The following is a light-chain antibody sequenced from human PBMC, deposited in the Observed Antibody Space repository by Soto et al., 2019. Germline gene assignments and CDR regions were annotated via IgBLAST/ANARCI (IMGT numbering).Light chain of an antibody. V-gene: IGLV2-14*01. J-gene: IGLJ1*01. CDR1: NSDIGGYDF. Sequence: QSVLTQPAFVSESLGQSITISCTGTNSDIGGYDFVSWYQQHPGTTPKLIIYEVSRRPSGVSNRFSGSKSGNTASLTISGLQAEDEAEYYCSSYTNINTRACVFGTGTKVTVL. CDR2: EVS. CDR3: SSYTNINTRACV.